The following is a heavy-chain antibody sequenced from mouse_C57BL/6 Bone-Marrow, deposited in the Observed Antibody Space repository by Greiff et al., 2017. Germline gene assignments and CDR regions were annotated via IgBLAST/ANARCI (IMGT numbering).Heavy chain of an antibody. CDR2: ISSGGDYI. CDR1: GFTFSSYA. CDR3: TSPGWDYEDAMDY. J-gene: IGHJ4*01. D-gene: IGHD2-4*01. Sequence: EVNVVESGEGLVKPGGSLKLSCAASGFTFSSYAMSWVRQTPEKRLEWVAYISSGGDYIYYADTVKGRFTISRDNARNTLYVQMSRLKSEDTAMYYCTSPGWDYEDAMDYWDRGTAVTVSS. V-gene: IGHV5-9-1*02.